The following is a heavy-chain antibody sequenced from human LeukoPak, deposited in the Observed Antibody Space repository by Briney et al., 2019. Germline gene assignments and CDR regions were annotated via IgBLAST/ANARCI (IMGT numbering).Heavy chain of an antibody. CDR1: GGSISSGGYY. V-gene: IGHV4-31*03. Sequence: SETLSLTCTVSGGSISSGGYYWSWIRQHPGKGLEWIGYIYYSGSTYYNPSLKSRVTISVDTSKNQFSLKLSSVTAADTAVYYRARDRGYSYGSYFDYWGQGTLVTVSS. CDR2: IYYSGST. J-gene: IGHJ4*02. D-gene: IGHD5-18*01. CDR3: ARDRGYSYGSYFDY.